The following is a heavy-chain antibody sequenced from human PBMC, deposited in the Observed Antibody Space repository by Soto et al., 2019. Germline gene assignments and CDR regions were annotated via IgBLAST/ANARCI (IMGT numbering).Heavy chain of an antibody. D-gene: IGHD3-10*01. V-gene: IGHV1-46*01. CDR2: INPSGGST. CDR1: GYTFTSYY. J-gene: IGHJ5*02. Sequence: ASVKVSCKASGYTFTSYYMHWVRQAPGQGLEWMGIINPSGGSTSYAQKFQGRVTMTRDTSTSTVYMELSSLRSDDTAVYYCARASSTSPKYYYGSGSYSRRLSYNWFDPWGQGTLVTVSS. CDR3: ARASSTSPKYYYGSGSYSRRLSYNWFDP.